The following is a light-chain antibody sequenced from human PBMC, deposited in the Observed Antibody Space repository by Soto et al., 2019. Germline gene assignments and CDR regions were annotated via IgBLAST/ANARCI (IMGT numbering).Light chain of an antibody. CDR1: SSDVGGYTY. CDR3: CSYAGSSTYV. Sequence: QSALTQPRSVSGSPGQSVSISCTGTSSDVGGYTYVSWYQQHPGKAPKVMIYEGSKRPSGVSNRFSGSKSGNTASLTISGLQAEDEADYYCCSYAGSSTYVFGTGTKLTVL. V-gene: IGLV2-23*01. CDR2: EGS. J-gene: IGLJ1*01.